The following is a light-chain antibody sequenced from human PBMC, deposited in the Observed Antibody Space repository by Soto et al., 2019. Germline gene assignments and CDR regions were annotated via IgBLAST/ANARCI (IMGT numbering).Light chain of an antibody. J-gene: IGKJ1*01. V-gene: IGKV1-5*01. CDR1: QSISNL. Sequence: DIQMTQSPSTLSASVGDRVIITCRASQSISNLLAWYQQKPEKAPKLLIYDASTLVSGVPSRFSGSGSGTGFTLTISSLQPDDFATYYCQQYNSYSSWTFGQGTRVEIK. CDR2: DAS. CDR3: QQYNSYSSWT.